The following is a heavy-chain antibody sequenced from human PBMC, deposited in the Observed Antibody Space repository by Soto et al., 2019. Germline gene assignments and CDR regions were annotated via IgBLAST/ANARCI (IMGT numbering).Heavy chain of an antibody. V-gene: IGHV3-30*18. CDR2: ISYDGSNK. Sequence: QVQLVESGGGVVQPGRSLRLSCAASGFTFSNHGMHWVRQAPGKGLEWVAVISYDGSNKYYADSVKGRFTISRDNSKNTLYLQMNSLRAEDTAVYYCAKISPTYYDFWSGYTYFDYWGQGTLVTVSS. CDR1: GFTFSNHG. D-gene: IGHD3-3*01. CDR3: AKISPTYYDFWSGYTYFDY. J-gene: IGHJ4*02.